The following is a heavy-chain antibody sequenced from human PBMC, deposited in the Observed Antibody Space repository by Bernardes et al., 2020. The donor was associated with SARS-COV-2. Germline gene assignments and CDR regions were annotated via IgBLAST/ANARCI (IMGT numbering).Heavy chain of an antibody. CDR2: IIPIFGTA. V-gene: IGHV1-69*13. CDR1: GGTFSSYA. J-gene: IGHJ3*02. Sequence: SVKVSCKASGGTFSSYAISWVRQAPGQGLEWMGGIIPIFGTANYAQKFQGRVTITADESTSTAYMELSSLRSEDTAVYYCARREQWLSGGGDIWGQGTMVTVSS. CDR3: ARREQWLSGGGDI. D-gene: IGHD6-19*01.